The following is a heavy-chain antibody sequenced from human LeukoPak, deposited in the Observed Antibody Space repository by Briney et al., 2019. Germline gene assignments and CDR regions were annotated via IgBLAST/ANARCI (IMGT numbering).Heavy chain of an antibody. CDR2: IWYDGSNK. Sequence: GGSLRLPCAASGFTFSSYGMHWVRQAPGKGLEWVAVIWYDGSNKYYADSVKGRFTISRDNSKNTLYLQMNSLRAEDTAVYYCARDPGHTIFGVVTSYYYGMDVWGQGTTVTVSS. J-gene: IGHJ6*02. D-gene: IGHD3-3*01. V-gene: IGHV3-33*01. CDR3: ARDPGHTIFGVVTSYYYGMDV. CDR1: GFTFSSYG.